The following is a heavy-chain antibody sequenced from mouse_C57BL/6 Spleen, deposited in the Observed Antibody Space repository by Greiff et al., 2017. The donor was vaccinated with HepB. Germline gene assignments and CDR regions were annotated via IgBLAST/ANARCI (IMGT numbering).Heavy chain of an antibody. V-gene: IGHV1-22*01. D-gene: IGHD2-3*01. CDR3: ARGDDGYYPFDY. CDR2: INPNNGGT. Sequence: VQLKESGPELVKPGASVKMSCKASGYTFTDYNMHWVKQSHGKSLEWIGYINPNNGGTSYNQKFKGKATLTVNKSSSTAYMELRSLTSEDSAVYYCARGDDGYYPFDYWGQGTTLTVSS. CDR1: GYTFTDYN. J-gene: IGHJ2*01.